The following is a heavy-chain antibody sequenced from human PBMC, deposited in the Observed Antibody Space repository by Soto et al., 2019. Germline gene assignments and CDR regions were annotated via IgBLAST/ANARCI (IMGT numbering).Heavy chain of an antibody. CDR1: GYTFTGYY. D-gene: IGHD2-8*01. CDR2: INPNSGGI. CDR3: ARDGEWYAFDI. Sequence: QVQLVQSGAEVKKPGASVKVSCKASGYTFTGYYMHWVRQSPGHGLEWMGWINPNSGGINYAQKFQGRVTMTRDTAISTAYMELSRLRSDDTAVYYCARDGEWYAFDIWGQGTMVTVSS. J-gene: IGHJ3*02. V-gene: IGHV1-2*02.